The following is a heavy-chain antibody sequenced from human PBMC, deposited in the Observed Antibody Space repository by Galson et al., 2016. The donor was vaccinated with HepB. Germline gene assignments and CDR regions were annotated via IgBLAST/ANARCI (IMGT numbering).Heavy chain of an antibody. V-gene: IGHV3-33*01. CDR3: ATPKYTGGTPSLLDS. Sequence: SLRLSCAASGFTFVTYSMHWVRQAPGKGLEWVAVIWYDGSNKYYADSVKGRFTISRDNSKDTLYLQMNSLRAEDTAVYFCATPKYTGGTPSLLDSWGQGTLVTVSS. CDR2: IWYDGSNK. D-gene: IGHD2-8*02. CDR1: GFTFVTYS. J-gene: IGHJ4*02.